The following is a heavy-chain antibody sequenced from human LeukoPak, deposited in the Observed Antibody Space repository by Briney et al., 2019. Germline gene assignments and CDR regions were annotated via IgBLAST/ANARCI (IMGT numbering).Heavy chain of an antibody. D-gene: IGHD2-21*02. CDR3: ARGDSYVQIDY. J-gene: IGHJ4*02. CDR1: GGSISSSSYY. Sequence: SETLSLTCTVSGGSISSSSYYWGWIRQPPGKGLEWIGSIYYSGSTYYNPSLKSRVTISVDTSKNQFSLKLSSVTAADTAVYYCARGDSYVQIDYWGPGNPGHRLL. CDR2: IYYSGST. V-gene: IGHV4-39*01.